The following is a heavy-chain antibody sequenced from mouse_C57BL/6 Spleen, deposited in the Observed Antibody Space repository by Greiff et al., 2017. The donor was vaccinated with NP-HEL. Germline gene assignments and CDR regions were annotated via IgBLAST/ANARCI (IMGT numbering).Heavy chain of an antibody. J-gene: IGHJ4*01. CDR2: IDPSDSYT. CDR1: GYTFTSYW. Sequence: QVQLQQPGAELVRPGTSVKLSCKASGYTFTSYWMHWVKQRPGQGLEWIGVIDPSDSYTNYNQKFKGKATLTVDTSSSTAYMQLSSLTSEDSAVYYCATLRGYAMDYWGQGTSVTVSS. CDR3: ATLRGYAMDY. D-gene: IGHD1-1*01. V-gene: IGHV1-59*01.